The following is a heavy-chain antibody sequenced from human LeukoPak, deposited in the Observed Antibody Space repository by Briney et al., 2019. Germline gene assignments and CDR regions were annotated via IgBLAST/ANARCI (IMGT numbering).Heavy chain of an antibody. D-gene: IGHD5-18*01. CDR2: SIPIFGTA. J-gene: IGHJ4*02. Sequence: SVKVSCKASGGTFSSYAISWVRQAPGQGLEWMGGSIPIFGTANNAQKFQGRVTITADESTSTANMELSSLRSEDTAVYYCARMEGYSYSDYWGQGTLVTVSS. V-gene: IGHV1-69*13. CDR3: ARMEGYSYSDY. CDR1: GGTFSSYA.